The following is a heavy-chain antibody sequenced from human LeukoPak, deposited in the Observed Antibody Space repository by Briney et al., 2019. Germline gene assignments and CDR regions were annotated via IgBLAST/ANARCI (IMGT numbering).Heavy chain of an antibody. Sequence: KASETLSLTCTVSGGSISSGGYYWTWIRQHPGKGLEWIGYICYSGSTYYNPSLKSRVTISVDTSKNQFSLKLSSVTAADTAVYYCARYPTEDSVLRYFDWFQMGYAFDIWGQGTMVTVSS. CDR3: ARYPTEDSVLRYFDWFQMGYAFDI. CDR1: GGSISSGGYY. CDR2: ICYSGST. V-gene: IGHV4-61*08. J-gene: IGHJ3*02. D-gene: IGHD3-9*01.